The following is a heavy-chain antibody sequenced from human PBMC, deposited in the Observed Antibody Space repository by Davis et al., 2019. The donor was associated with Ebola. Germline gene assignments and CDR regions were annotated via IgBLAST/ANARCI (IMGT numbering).Heavy chain of an antibody. J-gene: IGHJ3*02. CDR1: GYIFTTYG. CDR3: ASLPDI. CDR2: INTNTGNP. V-gene: IGHV7-4-1*02. Sequence: ASVKVSCKASGYIFTTYGMHWLRQAPGQGLEWMGWINTNTGNPTYAVGFTGRFVFSLDTSVSTAYLQINSLKTEDTAVYYCASLPDIWGQGTMVTVSS.